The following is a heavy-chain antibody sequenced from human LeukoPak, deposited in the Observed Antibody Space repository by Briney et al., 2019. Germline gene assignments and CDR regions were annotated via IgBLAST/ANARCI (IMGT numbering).Heavy chain of an antibody. Sequence: PGGSLRLSCAASEFTFSSYAMNWVRQAPGKGREWVSTISGSGGSTYYADSVKGRFTISRDNSKNTLYLQMNSLRAEDTAVYYCAKAFYFDCWGQGTLVTVSS. CDR2: ISGSGGST. J-gene: IGHJ4*02. V-gene: IGHV3-23*01. CDR1: EFTFSSYA. CDR3: AKAFYFDC.